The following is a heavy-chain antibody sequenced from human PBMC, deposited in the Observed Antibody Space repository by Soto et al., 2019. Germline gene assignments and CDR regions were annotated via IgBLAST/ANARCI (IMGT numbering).Heavy chain of an antibody. D-gene: IGHD4-17*01. V-gene: IGHV4-31*03. CDR3: ARYYGDYLSYFDY. CDR2: IYYSGST. CDR1: GGSIISCGYY. J-gene: IGHJ4*02. Sequence: SETLSLTCTVSGGSIISCGYYWSLIRQHPGKGLEWIGYIYYSGSTYYNPSLKSRVTISVDTSKNQFSLKLSSVTAADTAVYYCARYYGDYLSYFDYWGQGTLVTVSS.